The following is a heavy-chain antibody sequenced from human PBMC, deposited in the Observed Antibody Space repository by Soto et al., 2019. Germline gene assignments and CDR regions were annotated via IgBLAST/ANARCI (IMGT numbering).Heavy chain of an antibody. Sequence: GSLRLSCSASGFTFSSYVMHWVRQAPGKGLEYVSAISSNGGSTYYADSVKGRFTISRDNSKNTLYLQMSSLRAEDTAVYYCVKDQKSYTPMDWFDPWGQGTLVTVSS. CDR3: VKDQKSYTPMDWFDP. V-gene: IGHV3-64D*06. CDR2: ISSNGGST. CDR1: GFTFSSYV. J-gene: IGHJ5*02. D-gene: IGHD1-26*01.